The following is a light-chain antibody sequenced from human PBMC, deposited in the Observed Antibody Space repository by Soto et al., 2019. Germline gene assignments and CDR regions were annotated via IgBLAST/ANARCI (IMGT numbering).Light chain of an antibody. J-gene: IGKJ5*01. CDR2: LGS. CDR3: MQGTHWPFT. V-gene: IGKV2-28*01. CDR1: QSLLHSNGYNF. Sequence: DIVMTQSPLSLPVTPGEPASISCRSSQSLLHSNGYNFLDWYLQKPGQSQQLLIYLGSNRASGVPDRFSGSGSGTDFALKISMVEAEDVRVYYCMQGTHWPFTFGQGTRLEI.